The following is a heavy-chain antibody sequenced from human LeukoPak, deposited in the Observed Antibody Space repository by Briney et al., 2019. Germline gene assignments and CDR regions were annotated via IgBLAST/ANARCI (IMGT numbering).Heavy chain of an antibody. J-gene: IGHJ6*03. Sequence: GGSLRLSCAASGFTFSSYSMNWVRQAPGKGLEWVSSISSSSSYIYYADSVKGRFTISRDNAKNSLYLQMNSLRAEDTAVYYCARDRRGFYYYYMDVWGKGTTVTISS. V-gene: IGHV3-21*01. CDR3: ARDRRGFYYYYMDV. CDR1: GFTFSSYS. D-gene: IGHD5-12*01. CDR2: ISSSSSYI.